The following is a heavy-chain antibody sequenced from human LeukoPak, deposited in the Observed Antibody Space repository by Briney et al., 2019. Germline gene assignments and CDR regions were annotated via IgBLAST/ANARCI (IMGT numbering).Heavy chain of an antibody. D-gene: IGHD1-26*01. J-gene: IGHJ3*02. Sequence: PGGSLRLSCAASGFTLSSYTMNWVRQAPGKGLEWVSSISTGSSYIYYADSVKGRFTISRDNAKNSLYLQMNSLRAEDTAVYYCARRYGRDDAFDIWGQGTMVTVSS. CDR2: ISTGSSYI. CDR1: GFTLSSYT. CDR3: ARRYGRDDAFDI. V-gene: IGHV3-21*01.